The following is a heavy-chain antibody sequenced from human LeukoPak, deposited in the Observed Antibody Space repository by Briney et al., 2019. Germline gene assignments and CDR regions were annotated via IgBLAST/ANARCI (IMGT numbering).Heavy chain of an antibody. Sequence: SETLSLTCTVSGYSISSGYYWGWIRQPPGKGLEWIGSIYHSGGTYYNPSLKSRVTISVDTSKNQFSLKLSSVTAADTAVYYCARDFEDYFDYWGQGTLVTVSS. CDR3: ARDFEDYFDY. V-gene: IGHV4-38-2*02. J-gene: IGHJ4*02. CDR2: IYHSGGT. CDR1: GYSISSGYY.